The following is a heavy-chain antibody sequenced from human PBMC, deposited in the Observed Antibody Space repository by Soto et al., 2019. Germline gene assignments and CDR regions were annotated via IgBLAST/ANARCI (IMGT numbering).Heavy chain of an antibody. CDR3: ARGRHHYDFWSGYYIPYYYYYGMDV. CDR1: GGTFSSYA. V-gene: IGHV1-69*13. CDR2: IIPIFGTA. J-gene: IGHJ6*02. D-gene: IGHD3-3*01. Sequence: SVKVSCKASGGTFSSYAISWVRQAPGQGLEWMGGIIPIFGTANYAQKFQGRVTITADESTSTAYMELSSLRSEDTAVYYCARGRHHYDFWSGYYIPYYYYYGMDVWGHGTTVTVSS.